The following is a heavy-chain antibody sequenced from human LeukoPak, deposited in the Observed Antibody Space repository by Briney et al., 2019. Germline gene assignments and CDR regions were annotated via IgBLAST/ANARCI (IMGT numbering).Heavy chain of an antibody. V-gene: IGHV1-2*06. CDR1: GYTFTGYY. D-gene: IGHD3-22*01. J-gene: IGHJ4*02. Sequence: ASVKVSCKASGYTFTGYYMHWVRQAPGQGLEWMGRINPNSGGTNYAQKFQGRVTMTRDTSISTAYMELSRLRSDDTAVYYCARAGRGLTMIVVVSVWGQGTLVTVPS. CDR2: INPNSGGT. CDR3: ARAGRGLTMIVVVSV.